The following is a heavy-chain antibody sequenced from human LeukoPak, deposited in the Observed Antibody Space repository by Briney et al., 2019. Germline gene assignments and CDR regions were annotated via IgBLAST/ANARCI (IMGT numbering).Heavy chain of an antibody. V-gene: IGHV1-24*01. CDR1: GYTLTELS. D-gene: IGHD5-18*01. J-gene: IGHJ4*02. CDR3: ATDLRGIQLWPVNFDY. Sequence: GASVKVSCKVSGYTLTELSMHWVRQAPGKGLEWMGGFDPEDGETIYAQKFQGRVTMTEDTSTDTAYMELSSLRSEDTAVYYCATDLRGIQLWPVNFDYWGQGTLVTVSS. CDR2: FDPEDGET.